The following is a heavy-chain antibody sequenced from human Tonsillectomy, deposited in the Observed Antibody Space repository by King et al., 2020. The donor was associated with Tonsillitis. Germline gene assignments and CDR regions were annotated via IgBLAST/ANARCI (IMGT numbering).Heavy chain of an antibody. V-gene: IGHV4-59*01. CDR3: ARGRAYYDFWSGYYHDAFDI. D-gene: IGHD3-3*01. Sequence: VQLQESGPGLVKPSETLSLTCTVSGGSISSYYWSWLRQPPGKGLEWIGYIYYSGSTNYNPSLKSRVTISVDTSKNQFSLKLSSVTAADTAVYYCARGRAYYDFWSGYYHDAFDIWGQGTMVTVSS. CDR2: IYYSGST. CDR1: GGSISSYY. J-gene: IGHJ3*02.